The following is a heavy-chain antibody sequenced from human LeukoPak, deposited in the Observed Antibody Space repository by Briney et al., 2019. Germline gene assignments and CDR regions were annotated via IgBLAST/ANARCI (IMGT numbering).Heavy chain of an antibody. CDR1: GGTFSSYA. Sequence: KVSCKASGGTFSSYAISWVRQAPGQGLEWMGGIIPIFGTANYAQKFQGRVTITADEPTSTAYMELSSLRSEDTAVYYCARDAPCIAAAGTVCLEHWGQGTLVTVSS. D-gene: IGHD6-13*01. V-gene: IGHV1-69*01. CDR3: ARDAPCIAAAGTVCLEH. J-gene: IGHJ1*01. CDR2: IIPIFGTA.